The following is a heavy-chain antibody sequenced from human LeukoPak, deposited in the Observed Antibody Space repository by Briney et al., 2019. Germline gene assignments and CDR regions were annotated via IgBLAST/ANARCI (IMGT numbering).Heavy chain of an antibody. V-gene: IGHV3-23*01. D-gene: IGHD4-17*01. J-gene: IGHJ4*02. CDR2: ISGSGGGT. Sequence: GGSLRLSCAASGFPFSSYAMSWVRQAPGRGREWVSVISGSGGGTYYADSVKGRFTISGDNSKNTVYLQMNSLRAEDTALYYCAKGGVYGDYYFDYWGQGTLVTVSS. CDR3: AKGGVYGDYYFDY. CDR1: GFPFSSYA.